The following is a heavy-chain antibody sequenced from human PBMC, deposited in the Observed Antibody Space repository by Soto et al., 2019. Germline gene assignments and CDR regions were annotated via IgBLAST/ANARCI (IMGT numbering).Heavy chain of an antibody. CDR2: ISSSSSTI. CDR3: ARDLAAAILDY. J-gene: IGHJ4*02. Sequence: EVQLVESGGGLVQPGGSLRLSCAASGFTFSSYSMNWVRQAPGKGLEWVSYISSSSSTIYYADSVKGRFTISRDNAKNSLYLHMNRLRAEDTAVYYRARDLAAAILDYWGQGTLVTGSS. D-gene: IGHD6-13*01. CDR1: GFTFSSYS. V-gene: IGHV3-48*01.